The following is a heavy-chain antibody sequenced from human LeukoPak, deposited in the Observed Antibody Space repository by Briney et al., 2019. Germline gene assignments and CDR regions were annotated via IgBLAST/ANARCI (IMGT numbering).Heavy chain of an antibody. CDR1: GFTFSNAW. CDR3: TTVGSSGWYEWFDY. CDR2: IKSKTDGGTT. Sequence: GGSLRLSCAASGFTFSNAWMSWVRQAPGKGLEWVGRIKSKTDGGTTDYAAPVKGRFTISRDDSKNTLYLQMNSLKTEDTAVYYCTTVGSSGWYEWFDYWGQGTLVAVSS. D-gene: IGHD6-19*01. J-gene: IGHJ5*01. V-gene: IGHV3-15*01.